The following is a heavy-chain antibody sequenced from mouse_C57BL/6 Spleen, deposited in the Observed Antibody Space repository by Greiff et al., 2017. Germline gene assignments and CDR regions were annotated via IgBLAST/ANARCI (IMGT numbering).Heavy chain of an antibody. D-gene: IGHD1-1*01. Sequence: EVNLVESGGGLVKPGGSLKLSCAASGFTFSDYGMHWVRQAPEKGLEWVAYISSGSSTISYADTVKGRFTISRDNAKNTLFLQMTSLRSEDTAMYYCARGITTVEGAMDYWGQGTSVTVSS. J-gene: IGHJ4*01. CDR1: GFTFSDYG. V-gene: IGHV5-17*01. CDR2: ISSGSSTI. CDR3: ARGITTVEGAMDY.